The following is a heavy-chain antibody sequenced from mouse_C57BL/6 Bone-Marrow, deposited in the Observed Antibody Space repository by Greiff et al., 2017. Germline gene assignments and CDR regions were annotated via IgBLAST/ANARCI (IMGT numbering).Heavy chain of an antibody. CDR1: GFSLSTSGMG. CDR2: IYWGADK. D-gene: IGHD2-5*01. Sequence: QVTLKVSGPGILQSSQTLSLTCSFSGFSLSTSGMGVSWIRQPSGKGLEWLAHIYWGADKRYNPSLKSRTTISKDSSRNHVFLKITSVDTADTATYYCARRARSNYFYWYFDVWGTGTTGTVSS. J-gene: IGHJ1*03. V-gene: IGHV8-12*01. CDR3: ARRARSNYFYWYFDV.